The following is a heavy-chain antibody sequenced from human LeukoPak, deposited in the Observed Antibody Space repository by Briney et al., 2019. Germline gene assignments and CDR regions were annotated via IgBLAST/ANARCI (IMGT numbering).Heavy chain of an antibody. Sequence: PGGSLRLSCAASGFDLNTSEMSWVRQAPGKGLEWIADITISGHTKNYADSVKGRFTISRDNAGASLYLQMNSLRVEDTGVYYCARGDPHADLWGQGTLVTVSS. CDR2: ITISGHTK. V-gene: IGHV3-48*03. J-gene: IGHJ5*02. CDR1: GFDLNTSE. CDR3: ARGDPHADL.